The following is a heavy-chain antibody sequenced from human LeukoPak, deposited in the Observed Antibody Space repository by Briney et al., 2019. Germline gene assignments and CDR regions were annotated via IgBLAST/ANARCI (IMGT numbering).Heavy chain of an antibody. D-gene: IGHD6-13*01. Sequence: PGAPLNISCKGSGYSFTNYWIGCGRQMPGKGLEWMGIIYPGNSDTRYRPSFQGQVTISVDKSISTAYLQWSRLKASDAAMYYCARREAATYYFDYWAQGTLVTVSS. V-gene: IGHV5-51*01. CDR1: GYSFTNYW. CDR3: ARREAATYYFDY. CDR2: IYPGNSDT. J-gene: IGHJ4*02.